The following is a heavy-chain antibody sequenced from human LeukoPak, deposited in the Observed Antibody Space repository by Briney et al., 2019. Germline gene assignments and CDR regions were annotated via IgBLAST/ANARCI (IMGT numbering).Heavy chain of an antibody. V-gene: IGHV3-48*01. J-gene: IGHJ4*02. CDR1: GFTFSSYS. D-gene: IGHD6-6*01. CDR3: ARRSSSKDY. Sequence: GGPLRPSCAPSGFTFSSYSRNWVRQAPGKGREWLSYISSSSSTIYYADSVKGRFTISRDNAKNSLYLQMNSLRAEDTAVYYYARRSSSKDYWGQGTLVTVSS. CDR2: ISSSSSTI.